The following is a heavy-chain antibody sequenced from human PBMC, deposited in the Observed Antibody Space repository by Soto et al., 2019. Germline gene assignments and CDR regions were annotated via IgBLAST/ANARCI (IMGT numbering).Heavy chain of an antibody. CDR1: GFTFSSYG. CDR3: AKDRLGYGYGAFDI. D-gene: IGHD5-18*01. Sequence: QVQLVESGGGVVQPGRSLRLSCAASGFTFSSYGMHWVRQAPGKGLEWVAVISYDGSNKYYADSVKGRFTISRDNSKNTLYLQMNSLRAEDTAVYYCAKDRLGYGYGAFDIWGQGTMVTVSS. V-gene: IGHV3-30*18. CDR2: ISYDGSNK. J-gene: IGHJ3*02.